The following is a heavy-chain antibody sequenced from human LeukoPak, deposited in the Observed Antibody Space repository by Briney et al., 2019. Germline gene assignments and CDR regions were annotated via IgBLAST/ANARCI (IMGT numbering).Heavy chain of an antibody. Sequence: ASVKVSCKASGYTFTSYGISWVRPAPAQGLEWMGWISAYNGNTNYAQKLQGRVTMTTDTSTSTAYMELRSLRSDDTAVYYCARVYYDSSGYYYFRAFDSWGQGTMVTVSS. J-gene: IGHJ3*02. CDR1: GYTFTSYG. V-gene: IGHV1-18*01. D-gene: IGHD3-22*01. CDR2: ISAYNGNT. CDR3: ARVYYDSSGYYYFRAFDS.